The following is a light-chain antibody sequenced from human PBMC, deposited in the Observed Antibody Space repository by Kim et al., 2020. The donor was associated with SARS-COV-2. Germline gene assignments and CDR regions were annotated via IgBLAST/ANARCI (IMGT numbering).Light chain of an antibody. Sequence: DIVMTQSPDSLAVSLGERATINCKSSQSVLYSSNNKNYLAWYQQKAGQPPKLLIYWASTRESGVPDRFSGSGSGTDFTLTISSLQAEDVAVYYCQHYFDNPLTFGGGTKLDIK. CDR3: QHYFDNPLT. CDR2: WAS. CDR1: QSVLYSSNNKNY. V-gene: IGKV4-1*01. J-gene: IGKJ4*01.